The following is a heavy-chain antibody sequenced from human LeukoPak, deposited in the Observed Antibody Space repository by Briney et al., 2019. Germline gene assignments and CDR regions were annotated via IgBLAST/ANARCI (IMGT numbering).Heavy chain of an antibody. V-gene: IGHV1-18*01. J-gene: IGHJ4*02. CDR1: GYTFTSYD. Sequence: ASVKVSCKASGYTFTSYDINWVRQATGQGPEWMGWMSPNSGNTNYAQKLQGRVTMTTDTSTSTAYMELRSLRSDDTAVYYCARGPEPPSPYYDFWSGYYTGVGDFDYWGQGTLVTVSS. CDR2: MSPNSGNT. D-gene: IGHD3-3*01. CDR3: ARGPEPPSPYYDFWSGYYTGVGDFDY.